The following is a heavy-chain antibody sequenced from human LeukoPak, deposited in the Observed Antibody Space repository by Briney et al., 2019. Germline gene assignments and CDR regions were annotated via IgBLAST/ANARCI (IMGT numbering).Heavy chain of an antibody. CDR2: IGSSSSTI. CDR1: GFTFSSYS. V-gene: IGHV3-48*01. J-gene: IGHJ4*02. D-gene: IGHD5-12*01. Sequence: GGSLRLSCAASGFTFSSYSMNWVRQAPGKGLEWVSYIGSSSSTIYYADSVKGRFTISRDNAKNSLYLQMNSLRAEDTAVYYCARVRGYSGYDWGYFDYWGQGTLVTVSS. CDR3: ARVRGYSGYDWGYFDY.